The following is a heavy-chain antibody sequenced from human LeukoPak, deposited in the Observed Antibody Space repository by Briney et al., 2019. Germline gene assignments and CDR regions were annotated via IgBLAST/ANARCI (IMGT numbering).Heavy chain of an antibody. J-gene: IGHJ5*02. Sequence: GGSLRLSCAASGFTFSNYWMSWVRQAPGKGLEWVASIKQDGSEKYYVDSVKGRFTISRDNAKNSLYLQINSLRSEDTAVYYCARDRSSGWYLTPGFDPWGQGTLVTVSS. CDR1: GFTFSNYW. V-gene: IGHV3-7*04. CDR2: IKQDGSEK. D-gene: IGHD6-19*01. CDR3: ARDRSSGWYLTPGFDP.